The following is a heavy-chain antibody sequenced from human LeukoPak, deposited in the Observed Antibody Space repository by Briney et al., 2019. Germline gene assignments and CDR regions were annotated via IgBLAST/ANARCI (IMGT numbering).Heavy chain of an antibody. Sequence: GASVKVSCKASGYTFTSYYMHWVRQAPGQGLEWMGIINPSGGSTSYAQKFQGRVTMTRDMSTSTVYMELSSLRSEDTAVYYCARDQGTDAFDIWGQGTMVTVSS. CDR2: INPSGGST. CDR1: GYTFTSYY. V-gene: IGHV1-46*01. D-gene: IGHD1-14*01. J-gene: IGHJ3*02. CDR3: ARDQGTDAFDI.